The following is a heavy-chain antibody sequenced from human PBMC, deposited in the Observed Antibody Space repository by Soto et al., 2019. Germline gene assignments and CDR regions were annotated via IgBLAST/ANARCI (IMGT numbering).Heavy chain of an antibody. D-gene: IGHD6-19*01. J-gene: IGHJ4*02. CDR2: FIATSENT. Sequence: EVQLLESGGGLVQPGGSLRLSRVGSGFFFSSYTMTWVRQAPGKGLEWVSSFIATSENTYYADSVRGRFTISRDNSKNTLFLQMNSLTAEDTAMYYCAKARDQQWVRLPFDYWGQGILVIVSS. CDR3: AKARDQQWVRLPFDY. V-gene: IGHV3-23*01. CDR1: GFFFSSYT.